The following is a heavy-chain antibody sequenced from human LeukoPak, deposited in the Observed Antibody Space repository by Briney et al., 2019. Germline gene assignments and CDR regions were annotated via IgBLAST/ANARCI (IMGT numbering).Heavy chain of an antibody. D-gene: IGHD4-23*01. Sequence: ASVKVSCKVSGYTLTELSMHWVRQAPGKGLEWMGGFDHEDGETIYTQMFQGRVTMTEDTSTDTAYMELSSLRSEDTAVYYCATNLATVVTPAYYWGQGTLVTVSS. CDR2: FDHEDGET. CDR3: ATNLATVVTPAYY. J-gene: IGHJ4*02. V-gene: IGHV1-24*01. CDR1: GYTLTELS.